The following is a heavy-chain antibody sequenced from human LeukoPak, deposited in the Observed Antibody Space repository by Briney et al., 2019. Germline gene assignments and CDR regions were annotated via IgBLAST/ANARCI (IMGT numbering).Heavy chain of an antibody. J-gene: IGHJ4*02. CDR3: ARDPTGWGNLDY. V-gene: IGHV1-69*04. Sequence: VASVKVSCKASGGTFSSYAISWVRQAPGQGLEWMGRIIPILGIANYAQKFQGRVTITADKSTSTAYMELSSLRSEDTAVYYCARDPTGWGNLDYWGQGTLVTVSS. CDR1: GGTFSSYA. D-gene: IGHD2-8*02. CDR2: IIPILGIA.